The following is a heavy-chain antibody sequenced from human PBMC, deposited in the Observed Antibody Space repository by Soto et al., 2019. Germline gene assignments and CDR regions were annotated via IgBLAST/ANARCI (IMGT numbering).Heavy chain of an antibody. CDR2: IYYRGNT. CDR3: ARHPGYYDILTGYTTYYFDY. CDR1: GGSIGTYY. J-gene: IGHJ4*02. Sequence: LSLTCTVSGGSIGTYYWSWIRQPPGKGLEWIGYIYYRGNTDYNPSLKSRVTISLDTPKNQFSLKLSSVTAADTAVYYCARHPGYYDILTGYTTYYFDYWGQGILVTVS. V-gene: IGHV4-59*08. D-gene: IGHD3-9*01.